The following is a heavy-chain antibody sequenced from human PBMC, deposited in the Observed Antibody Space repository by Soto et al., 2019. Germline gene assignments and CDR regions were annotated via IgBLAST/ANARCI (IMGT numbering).Heavy chain of an antibody. CDR3: TPQYGDDYYYYYMDV. V-gene: IGHV3-73*01. CDR1: GFTFSGSA. J-gene: IGHJ6*03. D-gene: IGHD4-17*01. Sequence: EVQLVESGGGLVQPGGSLKLSCAASGFTFSGSAMHWVRQASGKGLEWVGRIRSKANSYATAYAASVKGRFTISRDDSTNTASLQLNSRQTEDTAVDYCTPQYGDDYYYYYMDVWGKGTTVTVSS. CDR2: IRSKANSYAT.